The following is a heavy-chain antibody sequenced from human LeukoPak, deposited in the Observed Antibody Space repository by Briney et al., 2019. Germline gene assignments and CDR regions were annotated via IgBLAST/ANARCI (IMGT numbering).Heavy chain of an antibody. D-gene: IGHD3-9*01. CDR2: ISGSGGST. V-gene: IGHV3-23*01. CDR1: GFTFSSYG. CDR3: AKVYLGLRYFDWLFRHFDY. J-gene: IGHJ4*02. Sequence: GGTLRLSCAASGFTFSSYGMSWVRQAPGKGLEWVSAISGSGGSTYYADSVKGRFTISRDNSENTLYLQMNSLRAEDTAVYYCAKVYLGLRYFDWLFRHFDYWGQGTLDTVSS.